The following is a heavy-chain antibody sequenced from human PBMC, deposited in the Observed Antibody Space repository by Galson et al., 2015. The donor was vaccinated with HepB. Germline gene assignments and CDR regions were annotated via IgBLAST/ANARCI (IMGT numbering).Heavy chain of an antibody. CDR1: GFTFNNAW. D-gene: IGHD6-13*01. CDR2: IKSKTDVGKT. CDR3: TTVKSSWKAFDM. Sequence: SLRLSCAASGFTFNNAWMSWVRQAPGKGLGWVGRIKSKTDVGKTAYAAPVKGRFTISRDDSKNTLYLQMNSLKTEDTAVYYCTTVKSSWKAFDMWGQGTMVTVSS. J-gene: IGHJ3*02. V-gene: IGHV3-15*01.